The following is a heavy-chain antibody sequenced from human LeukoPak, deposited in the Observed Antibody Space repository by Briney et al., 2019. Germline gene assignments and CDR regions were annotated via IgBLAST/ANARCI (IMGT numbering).Heavy chain of an antibody. Sequence: SETLSLTCTVSGGSISSYYWSWIRQPPGKGLEWIGSIYYSGSTYYNPSLKSRVTISVDTSRNQFSLKLSSVTAADTAVYYCASRDIAAAGTGEYFQHWGQGTLVTVSS. D-gene: IGHD6-13*01. J-gene: IGHJ1*01. CDR1: GGSISSYY. CDR2: IYYSGST. V-gene: IGHV4-59*05. CDR3: ASRDIAAAGTGEYFQH.